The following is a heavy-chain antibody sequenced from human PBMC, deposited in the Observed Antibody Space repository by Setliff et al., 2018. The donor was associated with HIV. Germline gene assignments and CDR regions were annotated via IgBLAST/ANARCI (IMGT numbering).Heavy chain of an antibody. CDR3: AKNLNSDQ. V-gene: IGHV3-11*04. CDR2: ISNSDNST. Sequence: GGSLRLSCAASGFTFSDYYMSWIRQAPGKGLEWISYISNSDNSTYYADSVKGRFTISRDNAKNLLYLQMNSLRDEDTAVYYCAKNLNSDQRGQGTLVTVSS. J-gene: IGHJ4*02. CDR1: GFTFSDYY. D-gene: IGHD1-26*01.